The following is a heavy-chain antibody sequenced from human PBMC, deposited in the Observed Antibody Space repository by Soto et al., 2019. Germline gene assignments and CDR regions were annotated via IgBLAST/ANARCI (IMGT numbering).Heavy chain of an antibody. D-gene: IGHD5-12*01. CDR2: IYYSGST. Sequence: SETLSLTCTVSGGSISSGDYYWSWIRQPPGKGLEWIGYIYYSGSTYYNPSLKSRVTISVDTSKNQFSLKLSSVTAADTAVYYCARRDGYNTYLVNWGQGTLVTVSS. V-gene: IGHV4-30-4*01. J-gene: IGHJ4*02. CDR1: GGSISSGDYY. CDR3: ARRDGYNTYLVN.